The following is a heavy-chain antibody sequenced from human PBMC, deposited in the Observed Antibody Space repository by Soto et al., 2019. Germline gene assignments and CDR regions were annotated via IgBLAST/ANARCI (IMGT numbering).Heavy chain of an antibody. D-gene: IGHD3-3*01. V-gene: IGHV2-5*02. J-gene: IGHJ4*02. CDR3: AHRRVRFLEWLPCFDY. Sequence: GLDLEWLALIYWDDDKRYSPSLKSRLTITKDTSKNQVVLTMTNMDPVDTATYYCAHRRVRFLEWLPCFDYWGQGTLVTVSS. CDR2: IYWDDDK.